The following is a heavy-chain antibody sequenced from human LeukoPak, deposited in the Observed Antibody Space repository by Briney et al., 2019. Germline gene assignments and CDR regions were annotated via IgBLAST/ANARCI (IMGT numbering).Heavy chain of an antibody. V-gene: IGHV4-59*12. CDR1: GGSISTYY. D-gene: IGHD3-3*01. Sequence: PSEPLSLTCTLSGGSISTYYWSWIRQPPGKGLEWIGYIYYSGSSRYNPSLKSRGTISVDTSKNQFSLKLSSVTAADTAVYYCARGSITVVPAFDIWGQGTMVTVSS. CDR3: ARGSITVVPAFDI. CDR2: IYYSGSS. J-gene: IGHJ3*02.